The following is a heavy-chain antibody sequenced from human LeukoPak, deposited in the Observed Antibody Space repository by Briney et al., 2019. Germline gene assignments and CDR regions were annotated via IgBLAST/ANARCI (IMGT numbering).Heavy chain of an antibody. D-gene: IGHD4-17*01. J-gene: IGHJ4*02. CDR2: IYHSGST. CDR3: ARLPTVTFFDY. V-gene: IGHV4-4*02. Sequence: PSETLSLTCAVSGDSISSSNWWSWVRQPPGKGLEWIGEIYHSGSTNYNPSLKTRVIISVDKSKNQFSLKLSSVTAADTAVYYCARLPTVTFFDYWGQGTLVTVSS. CDR1: GDSISSSNW.